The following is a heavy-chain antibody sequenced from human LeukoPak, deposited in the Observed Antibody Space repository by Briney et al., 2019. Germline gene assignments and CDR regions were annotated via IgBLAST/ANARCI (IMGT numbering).Heavy chain of an antibody. V-gene: IGHV1-18*01. CDR2: ISAYNGNT. Sequence: ASVKVSCKASGYTFTSYGISWVRQAPGQGLEWMGWISAYNGNTNYAQKLQGRVTMTTDTSTSTAYMELSSLRSEDTAVYYCASLVSGSLLDYWGQGTLVTVSS. CDR3: ASLVSGSLLDY. J-gene: IGHJ4*02. CDR1: GYTFTSYG. D-gene: IGHD1-26*01.